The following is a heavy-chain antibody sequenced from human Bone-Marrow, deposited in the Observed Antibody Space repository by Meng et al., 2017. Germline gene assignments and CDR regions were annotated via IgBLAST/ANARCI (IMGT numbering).Heavy chain of an antibody. V-gene: IGHV3-21*01. CDR1: GFSLSSKS. Sequence: GESLKISCAASGFSLSSKSMNWVRQAPGKGLEWVSSISRCGGYKNYTDLVRGRFIISRDNAKNSLYLQMNSLRAEDTAVYYCARDMRLTTSGHSSRYFDWTYYYYYGMDVWGQGTTVTVSS. CDR2: ISRCGGYK. CDR3: ARDMRLTTSGHSSRYFDWTYYYYYGMDV. J-gene: IGHJ6*02. D-gene: IGHD3-9*01.